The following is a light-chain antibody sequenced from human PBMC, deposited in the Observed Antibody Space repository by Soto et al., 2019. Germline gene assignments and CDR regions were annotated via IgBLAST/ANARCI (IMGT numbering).Light chain of an antibody. CDR3: QQYGSYPLT. J-gene: IGKJ4*01. V-gene: IGKV3-20*01. Sequence: EIVMTQSPATLSVSPGERATLSCRASQSVSSNLAWYQQKPGQAPRLLIYDASNRATGIPDRFSGSGSGTDFTLTVSRLEPEDFAVYFCQQYGSYPLTFGGGTKVDI. CDR2: DAS. CDR1: QSVSSN.